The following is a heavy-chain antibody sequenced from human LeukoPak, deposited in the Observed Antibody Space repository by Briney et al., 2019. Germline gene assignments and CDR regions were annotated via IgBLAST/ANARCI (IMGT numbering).Heavy chain of an antibody. Sequence: PSETLSLTCAVSGGSISSSNWWSWVRQPPGKGLEWTGEIYHSGSINYNPSLKSRVTISVDKSKNQFSLKLSSVTAADTAVYYCARGGIAASHFDYWGQGTLVTVSS. V-gene: IGHV4-4*02. D-gene: IGHD6-13*01. CDR3: ARGGIAASHFDY. CDR2: IYHSGSI. J-gene: IGHJ4*02. CDR1: GGSISSSNW.